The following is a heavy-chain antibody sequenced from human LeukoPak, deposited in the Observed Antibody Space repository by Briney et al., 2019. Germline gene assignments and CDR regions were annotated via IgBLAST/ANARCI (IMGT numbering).Heavy chain of an antibody. D-gene: IGHD6-19*01. J-gene: IGHJ6*03. Sequence: GGSLRLSCAASGFTVSFNYMSWVRQAPGKGLEWVSVIYSGGSTYYADSVKGRFTISRDDSKNTLYLQMNSLRAEDTAIYYCARAQWRTYSYYYMDVWGKGTTVTVSS. CDR2: IYSGGST. CDR3: ARAQWRTYSYYYMDV. CDR1: GFTVSFNY. V-gene: IGHV3-53*01.